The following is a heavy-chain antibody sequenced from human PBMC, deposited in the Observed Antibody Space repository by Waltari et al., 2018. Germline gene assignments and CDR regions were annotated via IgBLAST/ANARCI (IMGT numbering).Heavy chain of an antibody. CDR1: GYRFTADW. V-gene: IGHV5-51*01. Sequence: EVQLVQSGGEVNKPGESLKISCKGSGYRFTADWIGWVRQMPGKGLEWMGIIYPGDSDTRYSPSFQGQVTISADKSISTAYLQWSSLKASDTAMYYCAKTAAGYVNAFDIWGQGTMVTVSS. J-gene: IGHJ3*02. CDR3: AKTAAGYVNAFDI. D-gene: IGHD6-25*01. CDR2: IYPGDSDT.